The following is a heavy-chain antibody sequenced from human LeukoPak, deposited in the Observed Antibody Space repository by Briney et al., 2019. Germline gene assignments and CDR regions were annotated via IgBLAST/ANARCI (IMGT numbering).Heavy chain of an antibody. CDR1: GGSISSYY. Sequence: PSGTLSLTCSVSGGSISSYYWSWIRQPPGMGLEWIGDIRYSGSTNYNPSLKSRVTISVDTSKNQFSLKLSSVTAADTAVHYCARVSCGGDCFSATNAFDIWGQGTVVTVSS. CDR3: ARVSCGGDCFSATNAFDI. CDR2: IRYSGST. V-gene: IGHV4-59*01. J-gene: IGHJ3*02. D-gene: IGHD2-21*02.